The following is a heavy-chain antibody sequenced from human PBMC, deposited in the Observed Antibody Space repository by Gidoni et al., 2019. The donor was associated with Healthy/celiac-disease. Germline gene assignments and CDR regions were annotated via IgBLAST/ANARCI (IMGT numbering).Heavy chain of an antibody. CDR1: GGSISSSSYY. CDR2: IYYSGST. J-gene: IGHJ2*01. D-gene: IGHD3-22*01. V-gene: IGHV4-39*01. Sequence: QLQLQASGPGLVKPSETLSLTCTVSGGSISSSSYYWGWIRQPPGKGLEWIGSIYYSGSTYYNPSLKSRVTISVDTSKNQFSLKLSSVTAADTAVYYCARLYDSSGYYHYWYFDLWGRGTLVTVSS. CDR3: ARLYDSSGYYHYWYFDL.